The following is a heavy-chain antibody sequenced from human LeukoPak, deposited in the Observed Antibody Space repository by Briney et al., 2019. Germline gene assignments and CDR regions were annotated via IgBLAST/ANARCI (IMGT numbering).Heavy chain of an antibody. CDR3: AREKMYYDFWSGSKSTYFDY. V-gene: IGHV3-30*04. CDR2: ISYDGSNK. Sequence: GGSLRLSCAASGFTFSSYAMHWVRQAPGKGLEWVAVISYDGSNKYYADSVKGRFTISRDNSKNTLYLQMNSLRAEDTAVYYCAREKMYYDFWSGSKSTYFDYWGQGTLVTVSS. CDR1: GFTFSSYA. D-gene: IGHD3-3*01. J-gene: IGHJ4*02.